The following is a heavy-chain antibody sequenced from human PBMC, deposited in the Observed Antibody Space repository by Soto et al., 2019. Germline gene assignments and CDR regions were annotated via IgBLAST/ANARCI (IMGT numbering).Heavy chain of an antibody. CDR3: AKGIYDSSGYYHYYYYYGMDV. D-gene: IGHD3-22*01. V-gene: IGHV3-30*18. CDR1: GFTFSSYG. CDR2: ISYDGSNK. Sequence: VGSLRLSCAASGFTFSSYGMHWVRQAPGKGLEWVAVISYDGSNKYYADSVKGRFTISRDNSKNTLYLQMNSLRAEDKAVYYCAKGIYDSSGYYHYYYYYGMDVWGAGTTVTVFS. J-gene: IGHJ6*04.